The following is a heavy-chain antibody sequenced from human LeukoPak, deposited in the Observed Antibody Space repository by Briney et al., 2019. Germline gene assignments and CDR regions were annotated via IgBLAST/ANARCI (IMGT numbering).Heavy chain of an antibody. CDR1: GFTVSSNY. CDR2: IYSGGST. J-gene: IGHJ4*02. D-gene: IGHD2-15*01. Sequence: GGSLRLSCAASGFTVSSNYMSWVRQAPGQGLEWVSVIYSGGSTYYADSVKGRFTISRDNSKNTLYLQMNSLRADDTAVYYCAGVAASYFDYWGQGTLVTVSS. V-gene: IGHV3-66*01. CDR3: AGVAASYFDY.